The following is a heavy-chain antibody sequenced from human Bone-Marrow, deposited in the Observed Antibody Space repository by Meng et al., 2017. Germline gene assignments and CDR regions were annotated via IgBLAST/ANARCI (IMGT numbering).Heavy chain of an antibody. Sequence: SETLSLTCTVSGGSISSGGYYWSWIRQHPGKGLEWIGYIYYSGSTYYNPSLKSRVTISVDTSKNQFSLKLSSVTAADTAVYYCARDRVRGVTYYYYGMDVWGQGTTVTVSS. V-gene: IGHV4-31*03. J-gene: IGHJ6*02. CDR1: GGSISSGGYY. CDR3: ARDRVRGVTYYYYGMDV. D-gene: IGHD3-10*01. CDR2: IYYSGST.